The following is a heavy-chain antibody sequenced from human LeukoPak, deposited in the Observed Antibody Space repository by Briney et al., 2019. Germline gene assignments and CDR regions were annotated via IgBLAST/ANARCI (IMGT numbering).Heavy chain of an antibody. CDR2: INPNSGGT. J-gene: IGHJ4*02. V-gene: IGHV1-2*02. Sequence: ASVKVSCKASGYTFTGYYMHWVRQAPGQGLEWMGWINPNSGGTNYAQKFQGRVTMTRDTSISTAYMELSRLRSDDTAVYYCARYHSSGWLYYFDYWAREPWSPSPQ. CDR3: ARYHSSGWLYYFDY. CDR1: GYTFTGYY. D-gene: IGHD6-19*01.